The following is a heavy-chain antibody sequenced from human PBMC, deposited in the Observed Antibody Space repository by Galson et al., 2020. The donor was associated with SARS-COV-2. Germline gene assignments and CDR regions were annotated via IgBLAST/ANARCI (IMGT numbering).Heavy chain of an antibody. V-gene: IGHV3-23*01. CDR1: GFTHRSYD. CDR2: ISVSGDST. Sequence: GGSLRISCAAYGFTHRSYDITWVRQAPGKGLEWVFGISVSGDSTYNVDSVKGRFTISRDNSKNTRYLQMNSLRAEDTAVYYCARQGQIFDYWGQGTLVTVSS. CDR3: ARQGQIFDY. J-gene: IGHJ4*02.